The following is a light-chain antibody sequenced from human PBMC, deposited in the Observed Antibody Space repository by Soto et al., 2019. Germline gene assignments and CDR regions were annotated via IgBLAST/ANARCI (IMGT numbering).Light chain of an antibody. CDR1: SSDVGGYNY. J-gene: IGLJ2*01. CDR2: DVS. V-gene: IGLV2-11*01. CDR3: CSYARSYTPLV. Sequence: QSVLTQPRSVSGSPGQSVTISCAGTSSDVGGYNYVSWYQQHPGKAPKLMIYDVSKRPSGVPDRFSGSKSGNTASLTISGLQAEDEADYYCCSYARSYTPLVFGGGTKLTVL.